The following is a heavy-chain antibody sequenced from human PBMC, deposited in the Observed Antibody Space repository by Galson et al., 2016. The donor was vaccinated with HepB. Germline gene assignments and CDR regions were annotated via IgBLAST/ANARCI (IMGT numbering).Heavy chain of an antibody. V-gene: IGHV3-23*01. D-gene: IGHD2-2*02. Sequence: FLRRCCAASGVTFSSYAMSRVRLAPGKGLEWVSVSRGSGASTYYADSVKGRFTISRDNSKNTLYLQVNSLRVEDTAIYYCARGRTTSCNSAFDIWGQGTMVTVSS. CDR1: GVTFSSYA. J-gene: IGHJ3*02. CDR3: ARGRTTSCNSAFDI. CDR2: SRGSGAST.